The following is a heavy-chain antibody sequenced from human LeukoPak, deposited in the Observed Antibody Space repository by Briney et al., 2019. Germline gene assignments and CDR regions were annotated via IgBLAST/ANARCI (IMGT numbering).Heavy chain of an antibody. CDR2: MGANSGGT. V-gene: IGHV1-2*02. CDR3: ASGRLIAPPYSRGHDAFDI. D-gene: IGHD2-21*01. CDR1: VYTFTGYD. J-gene: IGHJ3*02. Sequence: ASLKVSCKASVYTFTGYDVHWVRRAAGQGLEWRGWMGANSGGTNYAQKFQGRVTMTRDTSISTAYMELRRLRSDDTAVYYCASGRLIAPPYSRGHDAFDIWGQGTMVTVSS.